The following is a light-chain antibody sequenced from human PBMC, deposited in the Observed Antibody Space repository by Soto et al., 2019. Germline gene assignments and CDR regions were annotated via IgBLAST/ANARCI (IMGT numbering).Light chain of an antibody. V-gene: IGLV2-14*03. CDR3: NSYRTVGTYV. J-gene: IGLJ1*01. Sequence: QSALTQPASVSGSPGQSITISCTGTSSDIGGYNFVSWYQHHPGKAPKLLIHDVSNRPSGVSSRFSGSKSGNTASLTISGLQAEDEADYYCNSYRTVGTYVFGTGTKLTVL. CDR2: DVS. CDR1: SSDIGGYNF.